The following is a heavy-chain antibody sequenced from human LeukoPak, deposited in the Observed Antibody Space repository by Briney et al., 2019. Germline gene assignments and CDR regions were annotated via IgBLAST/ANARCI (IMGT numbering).Heavy chain of an antibody. V-gene: IGHV4-59*12. CDR3: ARDARVAAASNWFDP. J-gene: IGHJ5*02. CDR1: GGSISSYY. CDR2: IYYSGST. D-gene: IGHD6-13*01. Sequence: SETLSLTCTVSGGSISSYYWSWIRQPPGKGLEWIGYIYYSGSTNYNPSLRSRVTISVDTSKNQFSLKLSSVTAADTAVYYCARDARVAAASNWFDPWGQGTLVTDSS.